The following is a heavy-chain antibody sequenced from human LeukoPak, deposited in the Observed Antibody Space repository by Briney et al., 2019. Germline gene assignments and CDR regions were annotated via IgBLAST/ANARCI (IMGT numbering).Heavy chain of an antibody. CDR3: AREGGPYRPLDY. J-gene: IGHJ4*02. CDR1: GGSISSTNW. CDR2: VHLSGRT. Sequence: PSGTLSLTCGVSGGSISSTNWWTWVRQPPGEGLEWIGEVHLSGRTNYNPSLESRVAMSVDMSENHISLKLTSVTAADTAVYYCAREGGPYRPLDYSGQGTLVTVSS. V-gene: IGHV4-4*02.